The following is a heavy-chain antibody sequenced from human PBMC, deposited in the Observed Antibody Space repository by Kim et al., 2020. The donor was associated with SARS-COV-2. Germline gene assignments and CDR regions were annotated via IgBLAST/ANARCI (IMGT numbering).Heavy chain of an antibody. CDR1: GGSISSYY. J-gene: IGHJ4*01. V-gene: IGHV4-59*01. CDR3: ARFSAEAVAGSYYFDY. Sequence: SETLSLTCTVSGGSISSYYWSWIRQPPGKGLEWIGYIYYSGSTNYNPSLKSRVTISVDTSKNQFSLKLSSVTAADTAVYYCARFSAEAVAGSYYFDYWG. D-gene: IGHD6-19*01. CDR2: IYYSGST.